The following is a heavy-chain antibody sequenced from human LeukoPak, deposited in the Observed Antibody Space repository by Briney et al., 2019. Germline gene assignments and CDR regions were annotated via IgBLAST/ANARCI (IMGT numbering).Heavy chain of an antibody. V-gene: IGHV4-39*07. CDR3: ARVADSY. CDR1: GGSISSSSYY. CDR2: INHSGST. Sequence: SETLSLTCTVSGGSISSSSYYWSWIRQPPGKGLEWIGEINHSGSTNYNPSLKSRVTISVDTSKSQFSLKLSSVTAADTAVYYCARVADSYWGQGTLVTVSS. J-gene: IGHJ4*02.